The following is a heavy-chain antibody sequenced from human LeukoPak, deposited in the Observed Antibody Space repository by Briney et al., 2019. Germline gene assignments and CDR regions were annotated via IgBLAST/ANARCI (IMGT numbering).Heavy chain of an antibody. CDR2: IITIFGTA. J-gene: IGHJ3*02. CDR1: GGTFSSYA. V-gene: IGHV1-69*05. D-gene: IGHD3-22*01. Sequence: SVKVSCTASGGTFSSYAISWVRQAPGQGLEWMGRIITIFGTANYAQKFQGRVTITTDESTSTAYMELSSLRSEDTAVYYCAREHDSSGYRGTFDAFDIWGQGTMVTVSS. CDR3: AREHDSSGYRGTFDAFDI.